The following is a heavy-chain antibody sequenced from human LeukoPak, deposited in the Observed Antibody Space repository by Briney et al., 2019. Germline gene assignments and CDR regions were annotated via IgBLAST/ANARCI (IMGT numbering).Heavy chain of an antibody. Sequence: SETLSLTCTVSGGSISSSSYYWSWIRQPPGKGLEWIGEINHSGSTNYNPSLKSRVTISVDTSKNQFSLKLSSVTAADTAVYYCARAMEWLSDYWGQGTLVTVSS. J-gene: IGHJ4*02. V-gene: IGHV4-39*07. CDR2: INHSGST. CDR1: GGSISSSSYY. CDR3: ARAMEWLSDY. D-gene: IGHD3-3*01.